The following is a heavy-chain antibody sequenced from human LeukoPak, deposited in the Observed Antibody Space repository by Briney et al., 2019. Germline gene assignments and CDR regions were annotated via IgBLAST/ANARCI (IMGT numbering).Heavy chain of an antibody. V-gene: IGHV3-15*01. CDR1: GFTFTNAW. CDR2: INSKTDGETT. Sequence: KAGGSLRLSCVDSGFTFTNAWMSWVRQAPGKGLEWIGRINSKTDGETTNYAEPVRGRFTISRDDSKSAVYLQMNSLKIEDTAVYYCTTDLGTYYHGSQRLIPIDYWGQGTLVTVSS. CDR3: TTDLGTYYHGSQRLIPIDY. D-gene: IGHD3-10*01. J-gene: IGHJ4*02.